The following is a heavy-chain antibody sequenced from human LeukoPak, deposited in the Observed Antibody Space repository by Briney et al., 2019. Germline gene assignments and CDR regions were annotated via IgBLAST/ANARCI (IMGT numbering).Heavy chain of an antibody. J-gene: IGHJ6*03. D-gene: IGHD2-8*01. CDR3: AKDLKGTCSNGMCYTSYYYYYMDV. CDR2: VHYDGSNN. Sequence: GGSLRLSCAASGFSFSGYGMHWVRQAPGKGLEWVAFVHYDGSNNYYADSVKGRFTISRDTSRKTLYLQMSSLRPEDTAVYYCAKDLKGTCSNGMCYTSYYYYYMDVWGKGTTVTVSS. CDR1: GFSFSGYG. V-gene: IGHV3-30*02.